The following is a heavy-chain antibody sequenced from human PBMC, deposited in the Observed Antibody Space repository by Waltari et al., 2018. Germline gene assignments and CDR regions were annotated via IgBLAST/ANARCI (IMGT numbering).Heavy chain of an antibody. J-gene: IGHJ4*02. CDR1: GYTFTSYG. Sequence: QVQLVQSGAEVKKPGASVKVSCKASGYTFTSYGISWVRQAPGQGLEWMGWISAYNGNTNYAQKLQGRVTMTTDTSTSTAYMELRSLRSDDTAVYYCATRGGSYYYDSSGQSGLNYWGQGTLVTVSS. D-gene: IGHD3-22*01. CDR3: ATRGGSYYYDSSGQSGLNY. CDR2: ISAYNGNT. V-gene: IGHV1-18*01.